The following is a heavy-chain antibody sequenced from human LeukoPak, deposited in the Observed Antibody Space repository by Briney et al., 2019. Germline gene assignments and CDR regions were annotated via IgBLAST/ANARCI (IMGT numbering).Heavy chain of an antibody. D-gene: IGHD2-21*01. CDR3: ARDRLVEYYGMDV. Sequence: SQTLSLTCALSRDSVSINSAACNWIRQSPSRGLEWLRRTCYRSKWYNDFAVSVKSRITINPDTSKNQFSLQLNSVAPEDTAVYYCARDRLVEYYGMDVWGQGTTVTVSS. CDR2: TCYRSKWYN. V-gene: IGHV6-1*01. CDR1: RDSVSINSAA. J-gene: IGHJ6*02.